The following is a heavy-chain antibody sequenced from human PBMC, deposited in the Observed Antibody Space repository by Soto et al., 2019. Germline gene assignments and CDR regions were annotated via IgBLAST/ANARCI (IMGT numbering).Heavy chain of an antibody. Sequence: SLRLSCAASGFTFSSYSMNWVRQAPGKGLEWVSYISSSGSTIYYADSVKGRFTISRDNTKNSLYLQMNSLRAEDTAVYYCAREIGYSYGPFDYWGQGTLVTVSS. CDR3: AREIGYSYGPFDY. J-gene: IGHJ4*02. CDR1: GFTFSSYS. V-gene: IGHV3-48*04. D-gene: IGHD5-18*01. CDR2: ISSSGSTI.